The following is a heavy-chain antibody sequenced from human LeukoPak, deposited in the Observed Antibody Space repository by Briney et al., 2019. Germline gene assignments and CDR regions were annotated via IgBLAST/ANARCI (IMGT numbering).Heavy chain of an antibody. J-gene: IGHJ4*02. Sequence: GGSLRLSCAASGFTFSSYAMSWVRQAPGKGLEWVSSISGSGGSTHYTDSAKGRFTISRDNSRNTLYLQMNSLRAEDTAVYYCAKDPTPYYYGSGSYWFYWGQGTLVTVSS. D-gene: IGHD3-10*01. CDR1: GFTFSSYA. CDR2: ISGSGGST. CDR3: AKDPTPYYYGSGSYWFY. V-gene: IGHV3-23*01.